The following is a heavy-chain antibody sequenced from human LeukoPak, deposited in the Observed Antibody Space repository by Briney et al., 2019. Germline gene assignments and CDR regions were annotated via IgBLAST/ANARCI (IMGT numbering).Heavy chain of an antibody. D-gene: IGHD3-22*01. CDR2: IYSGGTI. CDR3: VRAVHHNFYSDSSGYYGDAFDV. J-gene: IGHJ3*01. Sequence: GGSLRLSCAASGFSIRTSYMSWVRQVPGKGLEWVSVIYSGGTIRYADSVKGRFTFSRDNFKDTLNLQMNSLRADDTAVYYCVRAVHHNFYSDSSGYYGDAFDVWGQGTVVTVSS. CDR1: GFSIRTSY. V-gene: IGHV3-53*01.